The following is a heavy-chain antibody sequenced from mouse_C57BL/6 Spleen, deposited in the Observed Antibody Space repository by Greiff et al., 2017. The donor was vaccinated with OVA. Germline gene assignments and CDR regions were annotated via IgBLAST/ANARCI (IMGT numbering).Heavy chain of an antibody. J-gene: IGHJ2*01. Sequence: EVQLVESGPGLVKPSQSLSLTCSVTGYSITSGYYWNWIRQFPGNKLEWMGYISYDGSNNYNPSLKNRISITRDTSKNQFFLKLNSVTTEDTATYYCARAHYDGYPSYWGQGTTLTVSS. CDR2: ISYDGSN. V-gene: IGHV3-6*01. CDR3: ARAHYDGYPSY. CDR1: GYSITSGYY. D-gene: IGHD2-3*01.